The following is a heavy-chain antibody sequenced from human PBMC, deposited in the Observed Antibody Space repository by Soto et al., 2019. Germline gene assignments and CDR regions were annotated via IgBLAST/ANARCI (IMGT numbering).Heavy chain of an antibody. V-gene: IGHV1-46*01. D-gene: IGHD2-2*02. CDR3: ARDPHIVVVPAAIKYDFDY. CDR1: GYTFTNYG. CDR2: INTSDDSK. J-gene: IGHJ4*02. Sequence: GASVKVSCKASGYTFTNYGISWVRQAPGEGLEWVGRINTSDDSKLYAQKFQGRLTLTRDTSTSTAYMELSSLRSEDTAVYYCARDPHIVVVPAAIKYDFDYWGQGTLVPVSS.